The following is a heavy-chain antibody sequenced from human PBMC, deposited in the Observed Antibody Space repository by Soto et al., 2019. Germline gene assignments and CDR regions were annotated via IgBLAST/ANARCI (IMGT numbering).Heavy chain of an antibody. CDR2: ISGSGGST. D-gene: IGHD2-15*01. V-gene: IGHV3-23*01. J-gene: IGHJ4*02. CDR1: GFTFSSYA. Sequence: VGSLRLSCAASGFTFSSYAMSWVRQAPGKGLEWVSAISGSGGSTYYADSVKGRFTISRDNSKNTLYLQMNSLRAEDTAVYYCAKRRVLGYCSGGSCYGLDYWGQGTLVTVSS. CDR3: AKRRVLGYCSGGSCYGLDY.